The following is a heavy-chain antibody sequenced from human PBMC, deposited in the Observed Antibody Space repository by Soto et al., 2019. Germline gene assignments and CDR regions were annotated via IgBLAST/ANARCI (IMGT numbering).Heavy chain of an antibody. Sequence: SETLSLTCTVSGGSVNSGGSYWAWLRQSPGKGLEWIGLISYGGTAFYSVSLNSRGTMSVDTSKNQFSLKLSSVTAADTAIYYCGRLKQEDFNRNRDWLDPCGQGIMVTVYS. CDR2: ISYGGTA. J-gene: IGHJ5*02. CDR3: GRLKQEDFNRNRDWLDP. V-gene: IGHV4-39*01. CDR1: GGSVNSGGSY.